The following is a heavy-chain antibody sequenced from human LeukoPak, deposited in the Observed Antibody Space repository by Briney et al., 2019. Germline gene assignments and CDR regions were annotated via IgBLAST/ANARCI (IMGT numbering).Heavy chain of an antibody. Sequence: SETLSLTCTVSGGSISSYYWNWIRQPPGKGLEWIGYIYYSGSTNYNPSLKSRVTISGDTSKSQFSLKLTSVTAADTAVYYCALRAGDFDYWGQGTLVTVSS. J-gene: IGHJ4*02. CDR2: IYYSGST. V-gene: IGHV4-59*08. D-gene: IGHD3-10*01. CDR1: GGSISSYY. CDR3: ALRAGDFDY.